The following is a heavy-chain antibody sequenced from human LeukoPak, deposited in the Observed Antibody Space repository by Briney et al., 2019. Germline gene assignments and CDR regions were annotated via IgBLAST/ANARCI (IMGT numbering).Heavy chain of an antibody. D-gene: IGHD4-17*01. Sequence: GGSLRLSCAASGFTFSSYSMNWVRQAPGKGPEWISYISSSGSTINYADSVKGRFTISRDSAKNSLYLQVNSLRDEDTAVYYCARDRDSGDYTAAPGDYWGQGTLVTVSS. J-gene: IGHJ4*02. V-gene: IGHV3-48*02. CDR1: GFTFSSYS. CDR2: ISSSGSTI. CDR3: ARDRDSGDYTAAPGDY.